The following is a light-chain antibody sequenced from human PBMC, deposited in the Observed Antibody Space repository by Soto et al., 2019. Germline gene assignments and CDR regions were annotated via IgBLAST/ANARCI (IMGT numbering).Light chain of an antibody. V-gene: IGKV1-9*01. Sequence: DIQLTQSPSFLSASVGDRVTITCRASQGISSYLAWYQQKPGKAPKLLIYAASTLQSGVPSRFSGSGSAAEFALTVSSLQPEDVASYYCQQLASYPVTFGQGTKLEIK. CDR3: QQLASYPVT. J-gene: IGKJ2*01. CDR1: QGISSY. CDR2: AAS.